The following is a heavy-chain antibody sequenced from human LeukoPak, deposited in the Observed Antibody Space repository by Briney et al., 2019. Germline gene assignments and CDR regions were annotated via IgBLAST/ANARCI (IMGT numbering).Heavy chain of an antibody. CDR1: GYSISSGYY. CDR3: ARAPPMTTFYFDY. V-gene: IGHV4-38-2*02. CDR2: IYHSGST. Sequence: NTSETLSLTCTVSGYSISSGYYWGWIRQPPGKGLEWIGSIYHSGSTYYNPSLKSRVTISVDTSKNQFSLKLSSVTAADTAVYYCARAPPMTTFYFDYWGQGTLVTVSS. D-gene: IGHD4-11*01. J-gene: IGHJ4*02.